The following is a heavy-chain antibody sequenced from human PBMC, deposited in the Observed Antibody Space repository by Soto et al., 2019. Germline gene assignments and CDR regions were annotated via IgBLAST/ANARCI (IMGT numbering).Heavy chain of an antibody. CDR2: ISSSSSTI. CDR1: GFPFSSYS. J-gene: IGHJ4*02. V-gene: IGHV3-48*01. D-gene: IGHD3-9*01. Sequence: GGSLRLSCAASGFPFSSYSMNWVLQAPGKGLEWVSYISSSSSTIYYADSVKGRFTISRDNAKNSLYLQMNSLRAEDTAVYYCARDRYFDWHSIDNWGQGTLVTVSS. CDR3: ARDRYFDWHSIDN.